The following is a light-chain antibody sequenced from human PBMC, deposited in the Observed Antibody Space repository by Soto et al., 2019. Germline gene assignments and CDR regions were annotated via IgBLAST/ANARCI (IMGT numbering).Light chain of an antibody. Sequence: EIVLTQSPATLSLSPGERATLSCRASQSVSSYLAWYQQKPGQAPRLLIYDASNRATGIPARFSGSGSGTDFTLTISSLEPEDFAVYHCQQRSNWPPTFGQGTQLEIK. CDR1: QSVSSY. V-gene: IGKV3-11*01. CDR3: QQRSNWPPT. J-gene: IGKJ2*01. CDR2: DAS.